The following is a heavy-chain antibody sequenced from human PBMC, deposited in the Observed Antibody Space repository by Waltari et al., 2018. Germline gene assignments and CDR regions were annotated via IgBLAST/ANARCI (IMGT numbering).Heavy chain of an antibody. V-gene: IGHV4-31*03. J-gene: IGHJ2*01. Sequence: QVQLQESGPGLVKPSQTLSLTCTVSGGSISSGGYCWSWIRQHPGKGLEWIGYIYYSGSTYYTPSLKSRVTISVDTSKNQFSLKLSSVTAADTAVYYCARAPGIAVAGGNWYFDLWGRGTLVTVSS. CDR1: GGSISSGGYC. CDR3: ARAPGIAVAGGNWYFDL. CDR2: IYYSGST. D-gene: IGHD6-19*01.